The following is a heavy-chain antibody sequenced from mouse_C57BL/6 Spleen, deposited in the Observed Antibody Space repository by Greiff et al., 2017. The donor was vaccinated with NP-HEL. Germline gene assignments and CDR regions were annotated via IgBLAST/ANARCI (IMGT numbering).Heavy chain of an antibody. CDR3: AREIYKNGSRDYFDY. CDR2: INPGSGGT. D-gene: IGHD1-1*01. J-gene: IGHJ2*01. Sequence: QVQLQQSGAELVRPGTSVKLSCKASGYAFTNYLIEWVKQRPGQGLEWIGVINPGSGGTNYNENFKGKALLTADKSSSTAYLQLSSLTSEDSAVFFCAREIYKNGSRDYFDYWGQGTTLTVSS. V-gene: IGHV1-54*01. CDR1: GYAFTNYL.